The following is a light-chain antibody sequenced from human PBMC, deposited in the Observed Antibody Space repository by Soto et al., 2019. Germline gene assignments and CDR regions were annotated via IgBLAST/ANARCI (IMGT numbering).Light chain of an antibody. V-gene: IGKV3-20*01. Sequence: EIVLTQSPGTLSLSPGERATLSCRASQSVSSTYLAWYQQKPGQAPRLLIFGASSRATGISDRFSASGSGTDFTLTIGRLGPEDFAVYYCQQYVRSPYTFGPGTKLDIK. CDR3: QQYVRSPYT. CDR1: QSVSSTY. CDR2: GAS. J-gene: IGKJ3*01.